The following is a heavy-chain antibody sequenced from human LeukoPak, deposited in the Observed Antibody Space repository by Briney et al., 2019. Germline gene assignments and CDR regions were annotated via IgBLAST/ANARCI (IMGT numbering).Heavy chain of an antibody. CDR3: AGRPRNTAMVTFTDY. D-gene: IGHD5-18*01. CDR1: GGSISSYY. J-gene: IGHJ4*02. CDR2: IYYSGST. V-gene: IGHV4-59*01. Sequence: SETLSLTCTVSGGSISSYYWSWIRQPPGKGLEWIGYIYYSGSTNYNPSLKSRVTISVDTSKNQFSLKLSSVTAADTAVYYCAGRPRNTAMVTFTDYWGQGTLVTVSS.